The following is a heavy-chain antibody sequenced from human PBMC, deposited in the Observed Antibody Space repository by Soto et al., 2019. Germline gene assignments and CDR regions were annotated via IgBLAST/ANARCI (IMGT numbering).Heavy chain of an antibody. V-gene: IGHV4-59*01. J-gene: IGHJ3*02. CDR2: IYYSGST. CDR1: GGSISSYY. D-gene: IGHD4-17*01. Sequence: PSETLSLTCTVSGGSISSYYWSWIRQPPGKGLEWIGYIYYSGSTNYNPSLKSRVTISVDTSKNQFSLKLSSVTAADTAVYYCARDLLRDYGDPGDAFDIWGQGTMVTVSS. CDR3: ARDLLRDYGDPGDAFDI.